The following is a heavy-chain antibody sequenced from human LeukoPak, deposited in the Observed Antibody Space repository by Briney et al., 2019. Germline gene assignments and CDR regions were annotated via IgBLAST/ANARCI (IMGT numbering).Heavy chain of an antibody. CDR1: GGTFSSYA. CDR2: IIPIFGTA. J-gene: IGHJ3*02. CDR3: ARVGSGWYHRAFDI. Sequence: SVKVSCKASGGTFSSYAISWVRQAPGQWVEWMGGIIPIFGTANYAQKFQGRVTMTRNTSIGTAYMELSSLRSEDTAVYYCARVGSGWYHRAFDIWGQGTMVTVSS. V-gene: IGHV1-69*05. D-gene: IGHD6-19*01.